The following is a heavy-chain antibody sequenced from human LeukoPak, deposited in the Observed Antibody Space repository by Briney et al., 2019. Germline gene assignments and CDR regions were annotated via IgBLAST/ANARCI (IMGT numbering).Heavy chain of an antibody. Sequence: PGGSLRLSCAASAFTFDDYGMSWVRQAPGKGLEWVSGINWNGGSTGYADSVKGRFTISRDNAKNSLYLQMNSLRAEDTALYYRPSSPPPASYHDSSGYYYFDYWGQGTLVTVSS. CDR1: AFTFDDYG. J-gene: IGHJ4*01. V-gene: IGHV3-20*04. CDR3: PSSPPPASYHDSSGYYYFDY. CDR2: INWNGGST. D-gene: IGHD3-22*01.